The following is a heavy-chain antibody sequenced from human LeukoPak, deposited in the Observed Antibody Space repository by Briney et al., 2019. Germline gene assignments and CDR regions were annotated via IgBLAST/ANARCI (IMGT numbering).Heavy chain of an antibody. D-gene: IGHD3-22*01. Sequence: SETLSLTCTVSGGSISSYYWSWTRQPPGKGLEWIGYIYYSGSTNYNPSLKSRVTISVDTSKNQFSLKLSSVTAADTAVYYCARADYYDSSGPFDYWGQGTLVTASS. J-gene: IGHJ4*02. CDR2: IYYSGST. V-gene: IGHV4-59*08. CDR1: GGSISSYY. CDR3: ARADYYDSSGPFDY.